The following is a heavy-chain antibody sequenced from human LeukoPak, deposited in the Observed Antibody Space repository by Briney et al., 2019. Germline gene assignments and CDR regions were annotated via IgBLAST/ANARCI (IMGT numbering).Heavy chain of an antibody. CDR2: ISIIESTI. CDR1: GFTFSYYY. CDR3: PRDAGESGYRYCYAFF. V-gene: IGHV3-11*04. D-gene: IGHD5-18*01. J-gene: IGHJ4*02. Sequence: GGPLRLSCCVSGFTFSYYYIIGIRQAPPKGLDGVSYISIIESTIHYAAAVNGRCTISRYNAKNPLYLQMNCLRAEDTAVSYCPRDAGESGYRYCYAFFWGQGTLVTVSS.